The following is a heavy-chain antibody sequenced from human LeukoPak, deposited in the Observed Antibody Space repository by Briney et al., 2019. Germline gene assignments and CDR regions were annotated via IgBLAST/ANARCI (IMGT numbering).Heavy chain of an antibody. CDR3: ASLVVPAAMC. D-gene: IGHD2-2*01. V-gene: IGHV1-2*02. Sequence: PVMVSYKASGYTLTGYYMHWGRQAPEQGLEWMGWINPNSGGTNYAQKFQGRVTMTRDTSISTAYMELSRLRSDDTAVYYCASLVVPAAMCWGQGTLVTVSS. CDR2: INPNSGGT. J-gene: IGHJ4*02. CDR1: GYTLTGYY.